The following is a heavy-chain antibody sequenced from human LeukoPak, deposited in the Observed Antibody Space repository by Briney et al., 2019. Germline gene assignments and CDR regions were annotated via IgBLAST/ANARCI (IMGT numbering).Heavy chain of an antibody. CDR3: ARSNRVVVVAATIGYYYYGMDV. CDR2: TYYRSKWYN. D-gene: IGHD2-15*01. J-gene: IGHJ6*02. V-gene: IGHV6-1*01. Sequence: SQTLSLTCAISGDSVSSNSAAWNWIRQSPSRGLEWLGRTYYRSKWYNDYAVSVKSRITISPDTSKNQFSLQLNSVTPEDTAVYYCARSNRVVVVAATIGYYYYGMDVWGQGTTVTVSS. CDR1: GDSVSSNSAA.